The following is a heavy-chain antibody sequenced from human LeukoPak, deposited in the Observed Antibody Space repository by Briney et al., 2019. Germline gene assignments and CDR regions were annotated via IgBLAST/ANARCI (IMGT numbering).Heavy chain of an antibody. V-gene: IGHV5-51*01. J-gene: IGHJ4*02. Sequence: GESLKISCKGSGYRFSSYWIGWVRQMPGKGLEWMGIIYPGDSETRYSPSFQGQVTISADKSISTAYVQRSSLKASDTAMYYCVRALGYCSSGSCYYYDYWGQGTLVTVSS. CDR2: IYPGDSET. CDR3: VRALGYCSSGSCYYYDY. D-gene: IGHD2-15*01. CDR1: GYRFSSYW.